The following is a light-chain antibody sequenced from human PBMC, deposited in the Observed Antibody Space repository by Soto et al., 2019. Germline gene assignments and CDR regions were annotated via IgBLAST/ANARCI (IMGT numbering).Light chain of an antibody. CDR2: GAS. Sequence: EIVMTQSPATLSVSPGERATLSCRASQSVGSNLAWYQQKPGQGPRLLIYGASTRATGIPARFSGSGSGTEFTLTISSLQSEDFAVYSCQQYNNWPETFCQGTKVEIK. CDR3: QQYNNWPET. CDR1: QSVGSN. J-gene: IGKJ1*01. V-gene: IGKV3-15*01.